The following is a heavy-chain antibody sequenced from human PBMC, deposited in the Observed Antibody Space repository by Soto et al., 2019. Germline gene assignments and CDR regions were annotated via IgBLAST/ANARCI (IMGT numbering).Heavy chain of an antibody. CDR3: AGRIAVAAKGVYYYSGMDV. V-gene: IGHV1-18*04. CDR1: GYTFTSYG. D-gene: IGHD6-19*01. J-gene: IGHJ6*02. Sequence: ASVKVSCKASGYTFTSYGISWVRQAPGQGLEWMGWISAYNGNTNYAQKLQGRVTMTTDTSTSTAYMELRSLRSDDTAVYYCAGRIAVAAKGVYYYSGMDVWGQGTTVTVAS. CDR2: ISAYNGNT.